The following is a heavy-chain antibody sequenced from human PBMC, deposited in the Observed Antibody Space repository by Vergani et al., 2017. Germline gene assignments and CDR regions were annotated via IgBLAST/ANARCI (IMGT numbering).Heavy chain of an antibody. J-gene: IGHJ6*02. Sequence: QVQLQESGPGLVKPSETLTLTCDVSDSSIMTNPYWGWFRQSPGKGLEWFGCIHHSGDTHYNSSLMSRVSISIVSRSKFSLSLTSVTAADTAIYYCARHRGSGGFFPSSYFYGMDVWGHGTTVTVPS. CDR2: IHHSGDT. V-gene: IGHV4-38-2*01. CDR3: ARHRGSGGFFPSSYFYGMDV. D-gene: IGHD3-10*01. CDR1: DSSIMTNPY.